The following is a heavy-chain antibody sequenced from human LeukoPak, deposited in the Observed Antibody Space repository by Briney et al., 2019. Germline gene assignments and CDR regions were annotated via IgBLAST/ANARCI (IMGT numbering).Heavy chain of an antibody. CDR3: ASFEYYYDSSGYISAGTTFDP. J-gene: IGHJ5*02. V-gene: IGHV3-21*01. D-gene: IGHD3-22*01. CDR2: ISSSSSYI. Sequence: GGSLRLSCAASGFTFSSYSMNWVRQAPGKGLEWVSSISSSSSYIHYADSVKGRFTISRDNAKNSLYLQMNSLRAEDTAVYYCASFEYYYDSSGYISAGTTFDPWGQGTLVTVSS. CDR1: GFTFSSYS.